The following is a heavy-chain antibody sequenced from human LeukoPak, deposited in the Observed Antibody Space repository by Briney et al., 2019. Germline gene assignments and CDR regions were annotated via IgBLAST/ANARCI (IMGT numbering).Heavy chain of an antibody. CDR2: TYTSGST. CDR3: AREIEDYDILTGYYPGVFDC. CDR1: GVSINGYS. J-gene: IGHJ4*02. Sequence: KPSETLSLTCAVSGVSINGYSWTWIRQPAGKGLEWIGHTYTSGSTNYNPSLKSRVTMSVDTSKNQFSLKLSSVTAADTAVYYCAREIEDYDILTGYYPGVFDCWGQGTRVTVSS. D-gene: IGHD3-9*01. V-gene: IGHV4-4*07.